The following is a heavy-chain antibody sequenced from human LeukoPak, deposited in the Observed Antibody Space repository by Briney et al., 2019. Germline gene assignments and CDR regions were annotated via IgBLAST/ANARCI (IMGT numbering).Heavy chain of an antibody. J-gene: IGHJ6*02. CDR3: SENLGRWDPPPYYYGMDV. V-gene: IGHV3-23*01. CDR1: GFTFSTYA. CDR2: ISGSGGST. D-gene: IGHD3-16*01. Sequence: GGSLRLSCAASGFTFSTYAMSWVRQAPGKGLEWVSGISGSGGSTYYADSVKGRFTISRDNSKNTLYLQLNSPGAEDTALYACSENLGRWDPPPYYYGMDVWGQGTTVTVSS.